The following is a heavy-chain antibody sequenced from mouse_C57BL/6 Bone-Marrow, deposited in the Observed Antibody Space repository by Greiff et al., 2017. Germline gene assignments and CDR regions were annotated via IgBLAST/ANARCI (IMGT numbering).Heavy chain of an antibody. CDR1: GYTFTSYG. Sequence: QVQLQQSGAELARPGASVKLSCKASGYTFTSYGLSWVKQRTGQGLEWIGEIYPRSGNTYYNEKFKGKATLTADKYASTAYMELRSLTSEDSAVYFCARRYSNYVPYYFDYWGQGTTLTVSS. V-gene: IGHV1-81*01. CDR2: IYPRSGNT. J-gene: IGHJ2*01. CDR3: ARRYSNYVPYYFDY. D-gene: IGHD2-5*01.